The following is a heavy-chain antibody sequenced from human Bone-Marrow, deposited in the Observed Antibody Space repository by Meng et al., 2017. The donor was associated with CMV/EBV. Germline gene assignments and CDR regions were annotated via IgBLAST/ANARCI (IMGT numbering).Heavy chain of an antibody. CDR3: ARSWEGQQPIDY. CDR2: IYYSGST. D-gene: IGHD6-13*01. V-gene: IGHV4-39*07. CDR1: GGSISSSSYY. J-gene: IGHJ4*02. Sequence: HLNLPGRGPGPVKPSETLSLTCTVSGGSISSSSYYWGWIRKPPGKGLEWIGTIYYSGSTYYNPSLKSRVTISVDTSKNQFSLKLSSVTAADTAEYYCARSWEGQQPIDYWGQGTLVTVSS.